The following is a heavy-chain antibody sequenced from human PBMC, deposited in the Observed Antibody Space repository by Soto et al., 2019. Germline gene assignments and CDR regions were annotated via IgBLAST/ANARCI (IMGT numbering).Heavy chain of an antibody. J-gene: IGHJ3*02. V-gene: IGHV3-30-3*01. CDR2: ISYDGSNK. Sequence: PGGSLRLSCAASGFTFSSYAMHWVRQAPGKGLEWVAVISYDGSNKYYADSVKGRFTISRDNSKNTLYLQMNSLRAEDTAVYYCARNGEHDAFDIWGQGTMVTVSS. CDR1: GFTFSSYA. CDR3: ARNGEHDAFDI. D-gene: IGHD2-8*01.